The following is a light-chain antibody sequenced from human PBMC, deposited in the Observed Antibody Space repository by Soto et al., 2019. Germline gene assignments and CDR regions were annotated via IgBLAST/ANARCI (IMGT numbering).Light chain of an antibody. CDR1: QSVSSSY. J-gene: IGKJ4*01. V-gene: IGKV3-20*01. CDR2: GAS. CDR3: QQYGSSPLT. Sequence: EIVLKQSPGTLSLSPEERATLSCRASQSVSSSYLAWYQQKPGQAPRLLIDGASSRATGIPDRFSGSGSGTDFTLTISRLEPEDFAVYYCQQYGSSPLTFGGGTKVDIK.